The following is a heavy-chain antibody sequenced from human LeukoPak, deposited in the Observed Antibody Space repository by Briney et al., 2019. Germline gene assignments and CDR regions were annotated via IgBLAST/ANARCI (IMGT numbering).Heavy chain of an antibody. CDR3: GRDGWEIRLATGY. Sequence: GGSLRLSCAASGFTFSSYDMSWVRQAPGKRLEWVSGISGGGNTFYSDAVKGRFTISRDNSKNTLFLEMNSLRADDTAVYYCGRDGWEIRLATGYWGQGTLVTVSS. D-gene: IGHD1-26*01. CDR1: GFTFSSYD. CDR2: ISGGGNT. J-gene: IGHJ4*02. V-gene: IGHV3-23*01.